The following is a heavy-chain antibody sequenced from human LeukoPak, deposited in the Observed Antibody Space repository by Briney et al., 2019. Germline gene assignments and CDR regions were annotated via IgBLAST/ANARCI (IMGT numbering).Heavy chain of an antibody. Sequence: SETLSLTCTVSGGSISSYYWSWIRQPPGKGLEWIGYIHYSGSTYYNPSLRSRVTISVDTSKNQFSLKLSSVTAADTAVYYCARLSTAGYSSGWYPGYWGQGTLVTVSS. J-gene: IGHJ4*02. CDR2: IHYSGST. D-gene: IGHD6-19*01. V-gene: IGHV4-59*04. CDR3: ARLSTAGYSSGWYPGY. CDR1: GGSISSYY.